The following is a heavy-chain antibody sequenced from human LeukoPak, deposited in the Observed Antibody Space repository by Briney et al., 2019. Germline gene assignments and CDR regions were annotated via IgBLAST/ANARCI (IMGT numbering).Heavy chain of an antibody. CDR2: INPNSGGT. D-gene: IGHD2-15*01. J-gene: IGHJ6*03. CDR1: GYTFTGYY. CDR3: ARAPNCSGGSCYTPYYYYYMDV. Sequence: ASVKVSCKASGYTFTGYYMHWVRQAPGQGLEWMGWINPNSGGTNYAQKFQGRVTMTRDTSISTAYMELSRLRSDDTAAYYCARAPNCSGGSCYTPYYYYYMDVWGKGTTVTVSS. V-gene: IGHV1-2*02.